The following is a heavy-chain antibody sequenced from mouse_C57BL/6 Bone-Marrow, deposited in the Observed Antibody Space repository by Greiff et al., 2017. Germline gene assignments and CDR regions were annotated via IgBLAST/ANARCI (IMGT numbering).Heavy chain of an antibody. CDR1: GFTFSDYG. J-gene: IGHJ4*01. V-gene: IGHV5-15*01. CDR3: ARRPLGSYAIDY. Sequence: EVQRVESGGGLVQPGGSLKLSCAASGFTFSDYGMAWVRQAPRKGPEWVAYISNLGNSIYYADTVTGRFTFSRENAKNTQKLERSSLRSEDTAMYYCARRPLGSYAIDYWGQGTSVTVAS. D-gene: IGHD4-1*01. CDR2: ISNLGNSI.